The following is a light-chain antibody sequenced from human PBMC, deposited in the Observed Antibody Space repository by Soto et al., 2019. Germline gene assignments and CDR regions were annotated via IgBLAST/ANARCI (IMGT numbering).Light chain of an antibody. CDR1: QTVSSN. J-gene: IGKJ2*01. V-gene: IGKV3-15*01. Sequence: EIVMTQSPATLSVSPGERATLSCRASQTVSSNLAWYQQKPGQAPRLLIYDASTRATGIPARFSGSGSGTEFTLTISSLQSEDFATYYCQQLKTYPYTFGQGTRLDIK. CDR3: QQLKTYPYT. CDR2: DAS.